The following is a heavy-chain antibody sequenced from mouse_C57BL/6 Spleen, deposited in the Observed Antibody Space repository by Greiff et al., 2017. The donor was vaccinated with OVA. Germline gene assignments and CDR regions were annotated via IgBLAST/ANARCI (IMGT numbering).Heavy chain of an antibody. CDR1: GYTFTDYE. D-gene: IGHD1-1*01. CDR2: IDPETGGT. V-gene: IGHV1-15*01. CDR3: TRRVVAHFDY. J-gene: IGHJ2*01. Sequence: ESGAELVRPGASVTLSCKASGYTFTDYEMHWVKQTPVHGLEWIGAIDPETGGTAYNQKFKGKAILTADKSSSTAYRELRSLTSEDSAVYYCTRRVVAHFDYWGQGTTLTVSS.